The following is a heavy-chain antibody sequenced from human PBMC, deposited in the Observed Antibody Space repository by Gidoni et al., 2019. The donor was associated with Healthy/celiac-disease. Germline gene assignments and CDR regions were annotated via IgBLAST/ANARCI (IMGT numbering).Heavy chain of an antibody. V-gene: IGHV3-30*04. CDR1: GFTFSSYA. CDR2: ISYDGSNK. CDR3: ARESSGCDY. Sequence: VQLVESGGGVVQPGRSLRLSCAASGFTFSSYAMHWVRQGPGKGLEWVAVISYDGSNKYYADSVKGRFTISRDNSKNTLYLQMTRLRAEDTAVYYCARESSGCDYWGQGTLLTVSS. J-gene: IGHJ4*02. D-gene: IGHD6-19*01.